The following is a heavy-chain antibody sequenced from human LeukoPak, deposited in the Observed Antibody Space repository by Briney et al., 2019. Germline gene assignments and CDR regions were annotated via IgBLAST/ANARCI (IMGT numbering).Heavy chain of an antibody. D-gene: IGHD1-1*01. Sequence: GGSLRLSCAASGFTFSDYAMNWVRQAPGKGLEWVSAISGRGGSTYYADSVKGRFTISRDNAKNTLYLQMNSLRAEDTALYYCAKGPQTTRIYAMDYWGQGTLVTVSS. CDR1: GFTFSDYA. CDR2: ISGRGGST. V-gene: IGHV3-23*01. CDR3: AKGPQTTRIYAMDY. J-gene: IGHJ4*02.